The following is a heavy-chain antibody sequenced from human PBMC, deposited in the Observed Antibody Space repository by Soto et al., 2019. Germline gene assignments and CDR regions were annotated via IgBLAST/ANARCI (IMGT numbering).Heavy chain of an antibody. D-gene: IGHD3-10*01. CDR3: ARSAPSGYFDY. V-gene: IGHV4-59*01. J-gene: IGHJ4*02. CDR2: IYYSGST. Sequence: PSETLSLTCTVSGGSISSYYWSWIRQPPGKGLEWIGYIYYSGSTNYNPSLKSRVTISVDTSKNQFSLKLSSVTAADTAVYYCARSAPSGYFDYWGQGTLVTVSS. CDR1: GGSISSYY.